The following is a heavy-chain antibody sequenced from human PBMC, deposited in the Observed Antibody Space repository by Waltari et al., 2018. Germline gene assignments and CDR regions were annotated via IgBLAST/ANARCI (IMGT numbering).Heavy chain of an antibody. D-gene: IGHD6-19*01. Sequence: VQLLESGGGVVQPGGSLKLSCEASGFTFSSYAMHWVRQHPGKGLEWVAVISYDGSNKYYADSVKGRFTITRDNSKNTLYPQMNSLRAEDTAVYYCARSRIRGWTHDAFDIWGQGTMVTVSS. J-gene: IGHJ3*02. V-gene: IGHV3-30-3*01. CDR1: GFTFSSYA. CDR3: ARSRIRGWTHDAFDI. CDR2: ISYDGSNK.